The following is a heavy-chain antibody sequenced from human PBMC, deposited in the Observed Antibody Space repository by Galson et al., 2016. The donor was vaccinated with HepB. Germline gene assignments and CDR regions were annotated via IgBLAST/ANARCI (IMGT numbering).Heavy chain of an antibody. CDR3: ARQIVVVVAATRGVDWFDP. D-gene: IGHD2-15*01. CDR2: IYYSGST. J-gene: IGHJ5*02. CDR1: GGSISSSNYY. Sequence: ETLSLTCTVSGGSISSSNYYWGWIRQPPGKGLEWIGSIYYSGSTYYNPSLKSRVTMSVDTSKNQFSLKLNSVTAADTAVYYCARQIVVVVAATRGVDWFDPWGQGTLVTVFS. V-gene: IGHV4-39*01.